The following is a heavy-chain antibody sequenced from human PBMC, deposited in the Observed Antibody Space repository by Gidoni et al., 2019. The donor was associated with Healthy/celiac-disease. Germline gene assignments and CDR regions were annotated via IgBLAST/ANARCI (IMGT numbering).Heavy chain of an antibody. CDR1: GFTFSNAW. D-gene: IGHD1-26*01. V-gene: IGHV3-15*01. J-gene: IGHJ4*02. CDR3: TTDSQWELEFDY. CDR2: IKSKTDGGTT. Sequence: EVQLVESGGGLVKPGGSLRLSCAASGFTFSNAWMSWVRVGRIKSKTDGGTTDYAAPVKGRLTISRDDSKNTLYLQMNSLKTEDTAVYYCTTDSQWELEFDYWGQGTLVTVSS.